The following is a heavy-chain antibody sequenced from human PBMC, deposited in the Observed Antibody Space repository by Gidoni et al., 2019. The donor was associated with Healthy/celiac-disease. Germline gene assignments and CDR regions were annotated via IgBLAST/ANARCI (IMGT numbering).Heavy chain of an antibody. V-gene: IGHV3-33*01. CDR1: GFTFSSYG. J-gene: IGHJ4*02. D-gene: IGHD3-3*01. CDR3: ARRSPTYEAVDY. CDR2: IWYDGSNK. Sequence: QVQLVESAGGVVQPGRSLRLPCAASGFTFSSYGMHWVRQSPGKGLEWVAVIWYDGSNKYYADSVKGRFTISRDDSKNTLYLQMNSLSAEDTAVYYCARRSPTYEAVDYWGRVTLVTVSS.